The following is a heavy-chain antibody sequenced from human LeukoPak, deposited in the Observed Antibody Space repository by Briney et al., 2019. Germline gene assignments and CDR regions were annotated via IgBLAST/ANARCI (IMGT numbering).Heavy chain of an antibody. CDR3: AREPGYSSSWEFDY. CDR1: GGSISSYY. Sequence: SETLSLTCTVSGGSISSYYWSWIRQPAGKGLEWIGRIYTSGSTNYNPSLKSRVTMSVDTFKNQFSLKLSSVTAADTAVYYCAREPGYSSSWEFDYWGQGTLVTVSS. D-gene: IGHD6-13*01. J-gene: IGHJ4*02. V-gene: IGHV4-4*07. CDR2: IYTSGST.